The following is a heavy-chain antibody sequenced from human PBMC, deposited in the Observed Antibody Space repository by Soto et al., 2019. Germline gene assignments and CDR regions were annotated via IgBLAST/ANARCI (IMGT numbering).Heavy chain of an antibody. CDR2: ISHDGTKT. Sequence: VGSLRLSCEASGFNFGAYGMHWVRQAPGKGLEWVAVISHDGTKTYYSDSVKGRFTVSRDNSKNMLYVQMVSLRPDDTAVYSCAKDRRDGSTTCSRCYGVDVWGQGTTVTVSS. CDR3: AKDRRDGSTTCSRCYGVDV. V-gene: IGHV3-30*18. CDR1: GFNFGAYG. D-gene: IGHD2-2*01. J-gene: IGHJ6*01.